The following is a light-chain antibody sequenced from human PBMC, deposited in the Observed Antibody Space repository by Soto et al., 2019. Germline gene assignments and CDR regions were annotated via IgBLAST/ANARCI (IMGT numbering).Light chain of an antibody. CDR1: QSVSSSY. CDR3: QQYGSSPRT. V-gene: IGKV3-20*01. J-gene: IGKJ1*01. CDR2: GAS. Sequence: EIVLTQSPGTLSLSPGERVTLSCRASQSVSSSYLVWYQQKPGQAPRLLIYGASSRATGIPDRFSGSGSGTDFTLIISRLEPEDFAVYYCQQYGSSPRTFGQGTKVEIK.